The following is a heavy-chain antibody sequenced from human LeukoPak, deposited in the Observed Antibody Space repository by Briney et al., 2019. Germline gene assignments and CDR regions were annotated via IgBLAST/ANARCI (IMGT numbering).Heavy chain of an antibody. Sequence: GGSLRLSCAASGFTFSTYAMHWVRQAPGKGLEWVAVISYDGSNKYYADSVKGRFTISRDNSKNTLYLQMNSLRAEDTGLYYCARSGYSSGWYEDNWGQGTLVTVSS. D-gene: IGHD6-19*01. J-gene: IGHJ4*02. V-gene: IGHV3-30-3*01. CDR2: ISYDGSNK. CDR3: ARSGYSSGWYEDN. CDR1: GFTFSTYA.